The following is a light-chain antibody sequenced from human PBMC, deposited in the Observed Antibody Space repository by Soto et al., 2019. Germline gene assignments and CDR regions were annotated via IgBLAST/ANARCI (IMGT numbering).Light chain of an antibody. CDR3: SSHTSVNTRV. V-gene: IGLV2-14*01. J-gene: IGLJ1*01. CDR1: SSDVGTYDY. CDR2: EVT. Sequence: QSALTQPASVSGSPGQSIAISCTGTSSDVGTYDYVSWYQQYPDKAPKLIIYEVTQRPSGVSNRLSGSKSGNTASLTISGLQAEDEADYYCSSHTSVNTRVFGTGTKVTV.